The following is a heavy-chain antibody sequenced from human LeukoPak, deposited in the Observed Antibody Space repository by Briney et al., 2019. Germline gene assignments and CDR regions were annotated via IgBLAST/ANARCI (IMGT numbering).Heavy chain of an antibody. Sequence: SQTLSLTCTVSGGSISSGGYYWSWIRQHPGKGLEWIGYIYYSGSTYYNPSLKSRVTISVDTSKNQFSLKLSSVTAADTAVYYCAGTGSKAFNSLDYWGQGTLVTGSS. V-gene: IGHV4-31*03. D-gene: IGHD1-14*01. CDR2: IYYSGST. CDR3: AGTGSKAFNSLDY. CDR1: GGSISSGGYY. J-gene: IGHJ4*02.